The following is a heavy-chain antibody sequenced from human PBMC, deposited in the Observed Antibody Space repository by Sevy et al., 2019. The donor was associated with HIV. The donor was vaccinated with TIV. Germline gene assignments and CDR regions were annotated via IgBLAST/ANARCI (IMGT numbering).Heavy chain of an antibody. Sequence: SETLSLTCTVSGGSISAYYWSWIRRPPGKPLEYIGYIYYTGSTNYNPSLKSRVTISVDTSKNQFSLKLNSVTAADTAVYFCARAPPVRSGDDSLNWFDPWGQGTLVTVSS. CDR2: IYYTGST. J-gene: IGHJ5*02. V-gene: IGHV4-59*01. D-gene: IGHD5-12*01. CDR1: GGSISAYY. CDR3: ARAPPVRSGDDSLNWFDP.